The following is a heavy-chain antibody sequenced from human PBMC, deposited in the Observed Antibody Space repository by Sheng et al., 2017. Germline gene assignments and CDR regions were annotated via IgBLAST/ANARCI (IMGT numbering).Heavy chain of an antibody. J-gene: IGHJ6*03. D-gene: IGHD2-15*01. CDR3: ARDGGGLLSRHYYMDV. CDR1: GFAFSIYG. V-gene: IGHV1-18*01. CDR2: ISVKNGET. Sequence: QVQLVQSGGQVKKPGAAVRVSCKTSGFAFSIYGISWVRQAPGQGLEWMGWISVKNGETYSALKFQGRLTMTTDTSTSTAYMELRSLRSDDTAVYYCARDGGGLLSRHYYMDVWGQGTTVTVSS.